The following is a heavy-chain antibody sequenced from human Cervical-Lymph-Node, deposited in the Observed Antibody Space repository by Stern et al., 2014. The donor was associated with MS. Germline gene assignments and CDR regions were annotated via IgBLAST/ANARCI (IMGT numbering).Heavy chain of an antibody. CDR3: AKGGSGSYLD. CDR1: GFVFRRYA. Sequence: QVQLVQSGGGVVQPGRSLRLSCAASGFVFRRYALHWVRQAPGQGLEWVALISYDGRDKYYTDSVKGRFTVSRDNSNKTVDLEMNSLRLEDTAVYYCAKGGSGSYLDWGQGSLVTVSS. V-gene: IGHV3-30*04. D-gene: IGHD1-26*01. J-gene: IGHJ4*02. CDR2: ISYDGRDK.